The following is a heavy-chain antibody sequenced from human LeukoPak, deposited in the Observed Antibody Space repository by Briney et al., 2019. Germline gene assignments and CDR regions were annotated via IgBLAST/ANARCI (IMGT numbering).Heavy chain of an antibody. J-gene: IGHJ3*02. V-gene: IGHV4-4*07. CDR2: IYTSGST. D-gene: IGHD3-22*01. CDR1: GGSLSSYY. CDR3: ARAPPHYDSSGYYSSDAFDI. Sequence: SETLSLTCTVSGGSLSSYYWSWIRQPAGKGLEWIGRIYTSGSTNYNPSLKSRVTMSVDTSKNQFSLKLSSVTAADTAVYYCARAPPHYDSSGYYSSDAFDIWGQGTMVTVSS.